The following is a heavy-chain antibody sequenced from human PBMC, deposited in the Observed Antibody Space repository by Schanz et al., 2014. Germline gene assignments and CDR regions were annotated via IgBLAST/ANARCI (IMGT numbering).Heavy chain of an antibody. J-gene: IGHJ4*02. V-gene: IGHV1-18*04. CDR1: GYTFPSYG. CDR3: ARATTAWPFDL. CDR2: INVYNGDT. D-gene: IGHD4-17*01. Sequence: QVQLVQSGSEVKKPGASVKVSCKASGYTFPSYGISWVRQAPGQGLEWMGWINVYNGDTKFAKTFQGRVTMTTDTATNTAYMELRSLRLDDTAVYYCARATTAWPFDLWGQGTLVTVSS.